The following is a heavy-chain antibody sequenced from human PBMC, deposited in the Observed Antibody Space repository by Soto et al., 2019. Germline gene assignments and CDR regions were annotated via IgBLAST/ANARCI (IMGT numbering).Heavy chain of an antibody. J-gene: IGHJ6*02. CDR3: AKGSSGSRYSSMDV. V-gene: IGHV3-23*01. D-gene: IGHD2-15*01. CDR1: GFTFSSYA. Sequence: GGSLRLSCAASGFTFSSYAMSWVRQAPGKGLEWVSSISSNDDATHYADSVKGRFTISRDNSRNTLHLQVNSLRAEDTAVYYCAKGSSGSRYSSMDVWGQGTTVTVSS. CDR2: ISSNDDAT.